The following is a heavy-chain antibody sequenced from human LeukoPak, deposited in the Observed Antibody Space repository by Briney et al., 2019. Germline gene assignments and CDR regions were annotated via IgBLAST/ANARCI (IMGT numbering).Heavy chain of an antibody. CDR2: ISGSGGST. CDR1: GFTFSSYA. V-gene: IGHV3-23*01. Sequence: GGSLRLSCAASGFTFSSYAMSWVRQAPGKGLEWVSAISGSGGSTYYADSVKGRFTISRDNSKNTLYLQMNSLRAEDTAVYYCAKSPSGYPDYYGMDVWGQGTTVTVSS. CDR3: AKSPSGYPDYYGMDV. J-gene: IGHJ6*02. D-gene: IGHD3-22*01.